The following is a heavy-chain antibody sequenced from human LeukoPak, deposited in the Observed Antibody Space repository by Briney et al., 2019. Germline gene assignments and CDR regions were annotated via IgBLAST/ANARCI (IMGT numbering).Heavy chain of an antibody. V-gene: IGHV1-69*04. CDR1: GGTFSSYA. CDR2: IIPILGIA. CDR3: AWQTGEGDAEDYYYYYGMDV. D-gene: IGHD7-27*01. Sequence: GASVKVSCKASGGTFSSYAISWVRQAPGQGLEWMGRIIPILGIANYAQKFQGRVTITADKSTSTAYMELSSLRSEGTAVYYCAWQTGEGDAEDYYYYYGMDVWGQGTTVTVSS. J-gene: IGHJ6*02.